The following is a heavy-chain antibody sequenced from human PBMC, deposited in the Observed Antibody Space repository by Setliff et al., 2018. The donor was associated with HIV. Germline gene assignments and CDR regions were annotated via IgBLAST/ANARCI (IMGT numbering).Heavy chain of an antibody. J-gene: IGHJ4*02. CDR2: IDYSGST. Sequence: ASETLSLTCTVSGGSISSHYWTWIRHPPGRGLEWIGYIDYSGSTNYNPSLKSRVTISVDTSKNQFSLKLSPVTAADTAVYYCARFNALLGASTYYDYWGPGLLVTVSS. CDR1: GGSISSHY. D-gene: IGHD3-22*01. CDR3: ARFNALLGASTYYDY. V-gene: IGHV4-59*08.